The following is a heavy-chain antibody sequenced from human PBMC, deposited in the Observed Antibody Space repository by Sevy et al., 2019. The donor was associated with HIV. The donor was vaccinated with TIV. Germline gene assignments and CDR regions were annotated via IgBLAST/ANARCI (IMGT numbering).Heavy chain of an antibody. D-gene: IGHD3-22*01. CDR2: MYDSGSS. V-gene: IGHV4-59*11. Sequence: ETLSLTCTVSGGSISGHYWGWIRQSPGKGLEWIAYMYDSGSSNYNTSLRSRVTISVDTSKNQISLRLSAVTAADTAVYYCARGGALTYYDTSGFQNYFDSWGPGNLVTVSS. CDR1: GGSISGHY. CDR3: ARGGALTYYDTSGFQNYFDS. J-gene: IGHJ4*02.